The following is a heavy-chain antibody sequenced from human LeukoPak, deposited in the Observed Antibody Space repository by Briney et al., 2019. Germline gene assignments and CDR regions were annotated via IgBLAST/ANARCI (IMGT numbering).Heavy chain of an antibody. CDR2: IIPILGIA. J-gene: IGHJ4*02. D-gene: IGHD3-22*01. CDR1: GGTFSSYT. V-gene: IGHV1-69*02. CDR3: ARVKDYYALRD. Sequence: GASVKVSCKASGGTFSSYTISWVRQAPGQGLEWMGRIIPILGIANYAQRFQGRVTITADKSTSTAYMELSSLRSEDTAVYYCARVKDYYALRDWGQGTLVTVSS.